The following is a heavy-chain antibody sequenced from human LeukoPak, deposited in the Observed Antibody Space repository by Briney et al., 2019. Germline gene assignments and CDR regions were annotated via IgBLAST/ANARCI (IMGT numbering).Heavy chain of an antibody. CDR3: AKSWPGSHAFDI. J-gene: IGHJ3*02. D-gene: IGHD3/OR15-3a*01. V-gene: IGHV3-23*01. CDR1: GFTFSSYA. CDR2: ISGSGGST. Sequence: GGSLRLSGAAAGFTFSSYAMSWVRQAPGKGLEWVSAISGSGGSTYYADSVKGRFTISRDNSKNTLYLQMNSLSAEDTAVYYCAKSWPGSHAFDIWGQGTMVTVSS.